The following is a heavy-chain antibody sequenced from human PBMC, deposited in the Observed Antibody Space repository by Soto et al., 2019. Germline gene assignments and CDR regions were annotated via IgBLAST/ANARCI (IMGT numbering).Heavy chain of an antibody. Sequence: SETLSLTCTVSGGSLSSFYWVWIRQTPGRELEWIGQIYHSGSTIYNPSLESRVTILVDSSKNQVSLDLTSLTAADTAVYYCARGWGGPYYFDTWGQGALVTVSS. V-gene: IGHV4-59*01. CDR2: IYHSGST. D-gene: IGHD3-9*01. CDR1: GGSLSSFY. CDR3: ARGWGGPYYFDT. J-gene: IGHJ5*02.